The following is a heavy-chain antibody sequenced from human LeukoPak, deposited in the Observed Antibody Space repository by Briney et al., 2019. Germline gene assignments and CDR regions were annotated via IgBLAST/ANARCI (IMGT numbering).Heavy chain of an antibody. Sequence: GGSLKISCKASGYRFTTYWIGWVRQMPGKGLEWMGIIYPGDSDTRYSPSFQGQVTLSVDNSINTAYLQWRSLKASDTAMYYCARRVNGYTADYWGQGTLVTVSS. V-gene: IGHV5-51*01. CDR1: GYRFTTYW. J-gene: IGHJ4*02. CDR2: IYPGDSDT. CDR3: ARRVNGYTADY. D-gene: IGHD5-18*01.